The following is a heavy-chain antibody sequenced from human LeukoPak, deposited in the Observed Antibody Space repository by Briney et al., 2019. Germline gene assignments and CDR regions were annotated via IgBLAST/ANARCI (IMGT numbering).Heavy chain of an antibody. CDR3: ARAPLMVGTFYYYYDMAV. Sequence: SVKVSCKASGGTFKSYGINWVRQAPGQGLEWMGAIIPIFGKINYAQKFQDRVTINADTSTATVYMELRSLRSDDSAIYFCARAPLMVGTFYYYYDMAVWGNGTAV. CDR1: GGTFKSYG. V-gene: IGHV1-69*06. CDR2: IIPIFGKI. J-gene: IGHJ6*03. D-gene: IGHD2-8*01.